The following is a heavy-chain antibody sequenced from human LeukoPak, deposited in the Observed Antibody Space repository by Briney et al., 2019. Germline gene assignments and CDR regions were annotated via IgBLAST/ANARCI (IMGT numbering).Heavy chain of an antibody. D-gene: IGHD2-8*01. CDR2: IYSGGRT. V-gene: IGHV3-53*01. CDR1: GFTVSSNY. Sequence: GGSLRLSCAASGFTVSSNYMTWVRQAPGKGLEWVSIIYSGGRTFYADSVKGRFTISRDNSKSTQYLQMNSLRAEDTAVYYCARVRGVYYYYGMDVWGQGTTVTVS. J-gene: IGHJ6*02. CDR3: ARVRGVYYYYGMDV.